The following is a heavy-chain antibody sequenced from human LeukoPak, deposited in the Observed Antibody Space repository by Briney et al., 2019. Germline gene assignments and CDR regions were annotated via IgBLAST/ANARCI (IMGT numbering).Heavy chain of an antibody. V-gene: IGHV4-39*01. D-gene: IGHD3-10*01. Sequence: PSETLSLTCTVSGVSISSSNYYWVWMRQPPGKGLEWIGSVYYSGSSQYNPSLKSRVTISVDTFNNQFSLKLSSVAAADTAVYFCARRTRGGGEPYYYYYMDVWGKGTTGTVSS. J-gene: IGHJ6*03. CDR1: GVSISSSNYY. CDR3: ARRTRGGGEPYYYYYMDV. CDR2: VYYSGSS.